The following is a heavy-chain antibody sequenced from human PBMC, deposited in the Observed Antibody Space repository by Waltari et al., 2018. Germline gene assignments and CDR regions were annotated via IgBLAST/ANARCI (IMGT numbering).Heavy chain of an antibody. J-gene: IGHJ4*02. CDR3: AKAMGGVVVAAMCDY. V-gene: IGHV3-23*01. CDR1: GFTFSSYA. CDR2: ISGSGGST. D-gene: IGHD2-15*01. Sequence: EVQLLESGGGLVQPGGSLRLSCAASGFTFSSYAMSWVRQAPGKGLAWVSAISGSGGSTYYADSVKGRFTISRDNSKNTLYLQMNSLRAEGTAVYYCAKAMGGVVVAAMCDYWGQGTLVTVSS.